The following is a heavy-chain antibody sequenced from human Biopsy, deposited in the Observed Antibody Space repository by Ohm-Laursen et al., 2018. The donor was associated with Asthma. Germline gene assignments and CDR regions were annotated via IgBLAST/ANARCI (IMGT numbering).Heavy chain of an antibody. J-gene: IGHJ2*01. D-gene: IGHD2-15*01. V-gene: IGHV4-61*01. CDR3: ARVPTTLRYFDL. CDR1: GGSVSSGSYY. CDR2: ISYSGST. Sequence: TLSLTCTVSGGSVSSGSYYWSWIRQPPGKGLAWVSYISYSGSTDFNPSLKSRLTISMDTSKNQFSLKLSSVTAADTAVYYCARVPTTLRYFDLWGRGTLVTVSS.